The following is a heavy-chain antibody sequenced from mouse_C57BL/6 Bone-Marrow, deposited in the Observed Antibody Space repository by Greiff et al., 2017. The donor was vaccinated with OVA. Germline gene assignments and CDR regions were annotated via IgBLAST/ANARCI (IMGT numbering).Heavy chain of an antibody. CDR2: IYPGSGNT. D-gene: IGHD1-1*01. CDR1: GYSFTSYY. V-gene: IGHV1-66*01. Sequence: VQLQQSGPELVKPGASVKISCKASGYSFTSYYIHWVKQRPGQGLEWIGWIYPGSGNTKYNEKFKGKATLTADTSSSTAYMQLSSLTSEDSAVYYCAFITTAPFDYWGQGTTLTVSS. J-gene: IGHJ2*01. CDR3: AFITTAPFDY.